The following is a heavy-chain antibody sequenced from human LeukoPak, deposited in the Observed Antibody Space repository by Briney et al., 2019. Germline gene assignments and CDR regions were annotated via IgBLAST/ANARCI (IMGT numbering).Heavy chain of an antibody. V-gene: IGHV1-18*01. CDR3: AHARYCSGGSCNKNWFDP. Sequence: ASVKVSCKASGYTFTSYGISWVRQAPGQGLEWMGWISAYNGNTNYAQKLQGRVTMTTDTSTSTAYMELRSLRSEDTAVYYCAHARYCSGGSCNKNWFDPWGQGTLVTVSS. CDR2: ISAYNGNT. CDR1: GYTFTSYG. D-gene: IGHD2-15*01. J-gene: IGHJ5*02.